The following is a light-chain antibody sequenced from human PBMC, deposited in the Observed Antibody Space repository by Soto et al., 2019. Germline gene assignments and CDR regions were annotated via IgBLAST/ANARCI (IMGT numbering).Light chain of an antibody. CDR1: QSVASTY. Sequence: EIVLTQPPGTPSLSPGERATLSCWASQSVASTYLGWYQQKPGQAPRLLIYGASSRATGIPDRFSGSGSGADFTLTISRLEPEDFALYYCQQYAGSPTFGQGTRLEIK. V-gene: IGKV3-20*01. CDR2: GAS. J-gene: IGKJ5*01. CDR3: QQYAGSPT.